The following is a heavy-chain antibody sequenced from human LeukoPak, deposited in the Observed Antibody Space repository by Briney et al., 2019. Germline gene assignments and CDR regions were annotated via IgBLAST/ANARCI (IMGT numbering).Heavy chain of an antibody. CDR2: IQYDRINR. CDR1: GFTFSNYD. V-gene: IGHV3-30*02. CDR3: AKDRSDNSTWYVGSH. Sequence: GGSLRLSCAASGFTFSNYDMHWVRQAPGKGLEWVAFIQYDRINRYYADSVKGRFTISRDNSKNTLYLQLNSLRVEDTAVYYCAKDRSDNSTWYVGSHWGQGTLVTVSS. J-gene: IGHJ4*02. D-gene: IGHD2/OR15-2a*01.